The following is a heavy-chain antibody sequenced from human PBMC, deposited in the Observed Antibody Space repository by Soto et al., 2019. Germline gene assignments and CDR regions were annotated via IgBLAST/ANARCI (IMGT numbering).Heavy chain of an antibody. J-gene: IGHJ5*02. CDR3: ARGRIIVAGGFDP. D-gene: IGHD6-19*01. CDR2: MNPSTGNT. CDR1: GYTFTSYD. Sequence: QVQLVQSGAEVKKPGASVKVSCKASGYTFTSYDIIWVRQATGQGLEWMGWMNPSTGNTDSAEKLHGGLPMTRNTSISTVYMKLSSLSFEDTDVYYCARGRIIVAGGFDPWGQGTLVTVSS. V-gene: IGHV1-8*01.